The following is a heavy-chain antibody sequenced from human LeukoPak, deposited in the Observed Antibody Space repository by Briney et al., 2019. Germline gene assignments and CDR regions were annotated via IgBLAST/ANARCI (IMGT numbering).Heavy chain of an antibody. J-gene: IGHJ4*02. D-gene: IGHD3-10*01. CDR2: ISYSGST. Sequence: PWETLSLTCTVSGGSISNYYWSWIRQPPGKGLEWIWYISYSGSTNYNPSLKSRVTISVDTSRNQFSLKLSSMTAADAAVYYCARGRLGGSGSYYNVLDYWGQGTLVTVSS. V-gene: IGHV4-59*01. CDR3: ARGRLGGSGSYYNVLDY. CDR1: GGSISNYY.